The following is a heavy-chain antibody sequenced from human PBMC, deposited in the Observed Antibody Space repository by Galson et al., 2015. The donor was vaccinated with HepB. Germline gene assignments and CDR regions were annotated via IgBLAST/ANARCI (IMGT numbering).Heavy chain of an antibody. J-gene: IGHJ6*02. D-gene: IGHD3-9*01. V-gene: IGHV3-64D*06. CDR3: VNVGGDGFTIFSVLRYGMDV. CDR1: GFTFSSYA. CDR2: ISSNGGST. Sequence: SLRLSCAASGFTFSSYAMHWVRQAPGKGLEYVSAISSNGGSTYYADSVKGRFTISRDNSKNTLYLQMSSLRAEDTAVYYCVNVGGDGFTIFSVLRYGMDVWGQGTTVTVSS.